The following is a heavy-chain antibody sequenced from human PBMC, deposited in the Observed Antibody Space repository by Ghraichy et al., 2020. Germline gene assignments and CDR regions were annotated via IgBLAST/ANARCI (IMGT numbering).Heavy chain of an antibody. V-gene: IGHV4-34*01. CDR1: GGSFSGYY. J-gene: IGHJ4*02. D-gene: IGHD5-18*01. CDR3: ARATTDTAMVPYYFDY. Sequence: SETLSLTCAVYGGSFSGYYWSWIRQPPGKGLEWIGEINHSGSTNYNPSLKSRVTISVDTSKNQFSLKLSSVTAADTDVYYCARATTDTAMVPYYFDYWGQGTLVTVSS. CDR2: INHSGST.